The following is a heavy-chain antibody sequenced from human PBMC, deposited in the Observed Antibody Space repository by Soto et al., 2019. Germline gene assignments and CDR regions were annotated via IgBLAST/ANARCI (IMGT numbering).Heavy chain of an antibody. J-gene: IGHJ4*02. CDR3: ARGERERWLNY. Sequence: SVKVSCKASGGTFSSYAISWVRQAPGQGVGWMGRIIPMFGTENYSQKLQGRVTITADKSTSTAYMELSSLRYEDTAVYYCARGERERWLNYWGQGTLVTVSS. V-gene: IGHV1-69*06. D-gene: IGHD5-12*01. CDR2: IIPMFGTE. CDR1: GGTFSSYA.